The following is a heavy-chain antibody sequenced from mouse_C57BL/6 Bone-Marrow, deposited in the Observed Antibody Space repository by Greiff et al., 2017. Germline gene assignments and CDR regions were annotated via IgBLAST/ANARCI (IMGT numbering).Heavy chain of an antibody. CDR1: GYTFTSYG. CDR2: IYPRSGNT. Sequence: VQLVESGAELARPGASVKLSCKASGYTFTSYGISWVKQRTGQGLEWIGEIYPRSGNTYYNEKFKGKATLTADKSSSTAYMELRSLTSEDSAVYFCASITTVEGYFDYWGQGTTLTVSS. D-gene: IGHD1-1*01. V-gene: IGHV1-81*01. CDR3: ASITTVEGYFDY. J-gene: IGHJ2*01.